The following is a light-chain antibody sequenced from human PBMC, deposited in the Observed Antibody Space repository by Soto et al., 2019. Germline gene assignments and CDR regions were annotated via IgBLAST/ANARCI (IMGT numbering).Light chain of an antibody. CDR3: QSYDNSLSAWV. V-gene: IGLV1-40*01. J-gene: IGLJ3*02. Sequence: QSVLTQPPSVSGAPGQRVTISCTGSSSNIGAGYNVHWYQQLPGTAPKLLIYDNTNRASGVPDRFSGSKSGTSASLAITGLQAEDEADYYCQSYDNSLSAWVFGGGTKPTVL. CDR2: DNT. CDR1: SSNIGAGYN.